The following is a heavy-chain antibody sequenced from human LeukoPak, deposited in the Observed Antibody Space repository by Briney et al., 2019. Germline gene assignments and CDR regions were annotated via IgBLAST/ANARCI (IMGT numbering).Heavy chain of an antibody. CDR1: GYTFTSYG. CDR3: ARGLPLGIVVVPAAMGPSDY. V-gene: IGHV1-18*01. CDR2: ISAYNGNT. D-gene: IGHD2-2*01. J-gene: IGHJ4*02. Sequence: ASVKVSCKASGYTFTSYGISWVRQAPGQGLEWMGWISAYNGNTNYAQKLQGRVTMTTDTSTSTAYMELRSLRSDDTAVYYCARGLPLGIVVVPAAMGPSDYWGQGTLVTVSS.